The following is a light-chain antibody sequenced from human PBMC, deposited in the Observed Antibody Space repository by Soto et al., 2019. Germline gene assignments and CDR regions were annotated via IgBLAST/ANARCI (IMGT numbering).Light chain of an antibody. CDR2: DAS. CDR1: QSISSG. J-gene: IGKJ4*01. CDR3: QQYDNWVA. V-gene: IGKV1-5*01. Sequence: DIQVTQSPSTLSASVGDRVTITCRASQSISSGLAWYQQKPGKAPKLLIYDASSLESGVPSRFSGSGSGTEFTLTINNLQPDDFATYYCQQYDNWVAFGGGTKV.